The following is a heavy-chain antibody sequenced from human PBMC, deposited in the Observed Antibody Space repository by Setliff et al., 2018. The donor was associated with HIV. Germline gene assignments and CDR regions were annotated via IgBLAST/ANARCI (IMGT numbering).Heavy chain of an antibody. V-gene: IGHV1-18*01. CDR2: ISPYNGHT. Sequence: ASVKVSCKTSGYTLPTYGISWVRQAPGHGLEWMGWISPYNGHTKYAQTFQGRVTMTIDTSTNSAYMELRSLRSDDTAVYFCARLGSGWSDSYYYAMDIWGQGTTVTVSS. D-gene: IGHD6-19*01. CDR3: ARLGSGWSDSYYYAMDI. J-gene: IGHJ6*02. CDR1: GYTLPTYG.